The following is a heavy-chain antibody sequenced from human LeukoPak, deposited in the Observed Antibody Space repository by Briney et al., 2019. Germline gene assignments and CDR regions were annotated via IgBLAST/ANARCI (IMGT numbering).Heavy chain of an antibody. D-gene: IGHD3-10*01. CDR3: ARHDNYYGSGTSYPPIDF. CDR2: IYPRDSDT. Sequence: GESLKISCKGSGYSFTSYWIGWVRQMPGKGLEWVGMIYPRDSDTRYSSSFQGQVTISADKSISTAYLQWSSLKASDIAMYYCARHDNYYGSGTSYPPIDFWGQGNLIPVSS. V-gene: IGHV5-51*01. J-gene: IGHJ4*02. CDR1: GYSFTSYW.